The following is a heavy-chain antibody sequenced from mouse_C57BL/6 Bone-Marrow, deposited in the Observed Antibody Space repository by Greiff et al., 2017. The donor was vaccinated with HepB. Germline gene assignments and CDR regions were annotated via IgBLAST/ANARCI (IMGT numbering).Heavy chain of an antibody. Sequence: QVQLQQSDAELVKPGASVKISCKVSGYTFTDHTIHWMKQRPEQGLEWIGYIYPRDGSTKYNEKFKGKATLTADKSSSTAYMQLNSLTSEDSAVYFCAREGDLLWLRWYFDVWGTGTTVTVSS. CDR3: AREGDLLWLRWYFDV. J-gene: IGHJ1*03. D-gene: IGHD2-2*01. CDR2: IYPRDGST. V-gene: IGHV1-78*01. CDR1: GYTFTDHT.